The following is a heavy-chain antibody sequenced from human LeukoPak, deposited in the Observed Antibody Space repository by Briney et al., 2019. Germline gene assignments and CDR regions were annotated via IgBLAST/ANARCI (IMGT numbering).Heavy chain of an antibody. CDR2: INSDGSST. D-gene: IGHD2-21*01. CDR1: KFTFSSNW. V-gene: IGHV3-74*01. J-gene: IGHJ4*02. CDR3: ARGAYCGGDCPLPNSLY. Sequence: GGSLRLSCAAAKFTFSSNWMHWVRQAPGKGLVWVSRINSDGSSTSYADYVKGRLTISRDNAKNTLYLQMNSLRAEDTAVYYCARGAYCGGDCPLPNSLYWGQGTLVTVSS.